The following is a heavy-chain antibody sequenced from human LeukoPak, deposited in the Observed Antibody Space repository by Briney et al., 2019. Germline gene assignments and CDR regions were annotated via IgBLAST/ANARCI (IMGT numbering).Heavy chain of an antibody. V-gene: IGHV4-59*11. D-gene: IGHD6-25*01. CDR2: IYYSGST. J-gene: IGHJ5*02. CDR1: GGSISSHY. CDR3: ARVGSRWFDP. Sequence: SETLSLTCTVSGGSISSHYWSWIRQPPGKGLEWIGYIYYSGSTNYNPSLKSRVTISVDTSKNQFSLKPSSVTAADTAVYYCARVGSRWFDPWGQGTLVTVSS.